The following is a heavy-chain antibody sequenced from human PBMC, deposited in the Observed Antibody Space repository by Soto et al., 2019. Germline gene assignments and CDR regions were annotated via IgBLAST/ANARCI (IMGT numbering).Heavy chain of an antibody. CDR2: IYHSGTT. Sequence: QVQLQESGPGLVKPSETLSLTCTVSGGSLSPYYWIWIRQPPGKGLEWIGYIYHSGTTNYNPSLKSRVSVAVDTSKNEFSLKLSSVTAAGAAVYYCARGGRYRYAMDVWGQGTTVSVSS. D-gene: IGHD1-1*01. V-gene: IGHV4-59*01. CDR1: GGSLSPYY. CDR3: ARGGRYRYAMDV. J-gene: IGHJ6*02.